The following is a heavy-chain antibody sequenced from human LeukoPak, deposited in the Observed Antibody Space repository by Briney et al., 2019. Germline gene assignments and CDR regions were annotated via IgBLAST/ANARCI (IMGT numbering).Heavy chain of an antibody. J-gene: IGHJ6*03. CDR1: GFTFSSYW. CDR3: ARDCLPEDESIAAAGIYYYYMDV. V-gene: IGHV3-7*01. CDR2: IKQDGSEK. Sequence: GGSLRLSCAASGFTFSSYWMSWVRQAPGKGLEWVANIKQDGSEKYYVDSVKGRFTISRDNAKNSLYLQMNSLRAEDTAVYYCARDCLPEDESIAAAGIYYYYMDVWGKGTTVTVSS. D-gene: IGHD6-13*01.